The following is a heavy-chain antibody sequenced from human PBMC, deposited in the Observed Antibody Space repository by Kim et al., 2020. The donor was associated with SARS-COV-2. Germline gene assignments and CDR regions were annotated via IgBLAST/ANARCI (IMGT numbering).Heavy chain of an antibody. Sequence: SHNPALKSRVTISVDPSTNQFSRKLSSVTAADTAVYYCARKGYSYGSIDYWGQGTLVTVSS. CDR3: ARKGYSYGSIDY. J-gene: IGHJ4*02. D-gene: IGHD5-18*01. V-gene: IGHV4-39*01.